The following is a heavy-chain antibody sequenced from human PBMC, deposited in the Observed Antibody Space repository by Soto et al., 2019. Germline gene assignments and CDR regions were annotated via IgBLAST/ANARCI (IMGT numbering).Heavy chain of an antibody. V-gene: IGHV3-73*02. J-gene: IGHJ4*02. D-gene: IGHD2-15*01. Sequence: EVQLVESGGGLVQPGGSLKLSCVASVFTFSGSSMHWVRQASGKGLEGVGRIRNKANSYATAYAASVKGRFNISRDDSNNKAYLQMKSLKTEDTAVYYCTSHAPEDMIRKWGQGTLVTVSS. CDR2: IRNKANSYAT. CDR1: VFTFSGSS. CDR3: TSHAPEDMIRK.